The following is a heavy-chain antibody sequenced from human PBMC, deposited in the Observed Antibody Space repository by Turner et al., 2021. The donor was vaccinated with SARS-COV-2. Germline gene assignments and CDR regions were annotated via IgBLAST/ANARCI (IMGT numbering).Heavy chain of an antibody. V-gene: IGHV3-30*18. CDR2: RSYDGNNR. J-gene: IGHJ4*02. Sequence: QVQLVESGGGVVPPGRSLSLSSAASGFTISTYAKNWVRQAAGKGLEWVAVRSYDGNNRYYADPGKGRFTIARDNSKNTLYLQRSSLRAGDTAVYYCGKRSWGYGSGSYPDYWGQGTLVTVSS. D-gene: IGHD3-10*01. CDR3: GKRSWGYGSGSYPDY. CDR1: GFTISTYA.